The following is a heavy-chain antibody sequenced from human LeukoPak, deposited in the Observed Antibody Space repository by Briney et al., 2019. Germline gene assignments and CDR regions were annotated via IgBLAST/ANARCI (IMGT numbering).Heavy chain of an antibody. J-gene: IGHJ4*02. CDR1: RFAFSNYW. Sequence: GGSLRLSRAASRFAFSNYWMSWVRQAPGRGQEWVANIKQDGSEKYYVDSVKGRFTISRDNAKNSLYLQMNSMRAEDTAVYYCARDVDTENYFDYWGQGTLVTVSS. CDR2: IKQDGSEK. CDR3: ARDVDTENYFDY. D-gene: IGHD2-15*01. V-gene: IGHV3-7*01.